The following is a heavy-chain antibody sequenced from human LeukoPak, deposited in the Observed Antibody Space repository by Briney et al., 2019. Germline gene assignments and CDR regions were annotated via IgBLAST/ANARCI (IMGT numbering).Heavy chain of an antibody. Sequence: GGSLRLSCAASGFTFSNYWMHWVRQAPGKGLVWVSRINSDGSSTIYADSVKGRFTISRDNAKNTLYLQMNSLRAEDTAVYYCARGVAAIGKSPDYWGQGTLVTASS. CDR3: ARGVAAIGKSPDY. CDR2: INSDGSST. V-gene: IGHV3-74*01. CDR1: GFTFSNYW. D-gene: IGHD1-1*01. J-gene: IGHJ4*02.